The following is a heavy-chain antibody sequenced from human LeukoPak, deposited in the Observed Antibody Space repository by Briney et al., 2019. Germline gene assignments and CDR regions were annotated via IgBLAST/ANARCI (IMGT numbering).Heavy chain of an antibody. J-gene: IGHJ4*02. Sequence: GGSLRLSCAASGFTFSSYAMSWVRQAPGKGLEWVSAISGSGGSTYYADSVKGRFTISRDNSKNTLYLQMNSLRAEDTAVYYCAKGLSRHYYDSSGYSQDISVGGQGTLVTVSS. D-gene: IGHD3-22*01. CDR3: AKGLSRHYYDSSGYSQDISV. CDR1: GFTFSSYA. CDR2: ISGSGGST. V-gene: IGHV3-23*01.